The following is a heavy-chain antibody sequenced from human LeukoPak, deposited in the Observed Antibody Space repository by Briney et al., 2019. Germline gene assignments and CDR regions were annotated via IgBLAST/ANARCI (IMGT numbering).Heavy chain of an antibody. Sequence: SETLSLTRSVSGDSLYPHYWNWIRQPPGKGLEWLGFVYAAGATNYSPSLKSRVTIFVDTSKNQFSLRLTSATAADTAVYYCAREILGGRPGRFDSWGQGILVTVSS. CDR3: AREILGGRPGRFDS. J-gene: IGHJ4*02. D-gene: IGHD1-26*01. CDR1: GDSLYPHY. CDR2: VYAAGAT. V-gene: IGHV4-4*09.